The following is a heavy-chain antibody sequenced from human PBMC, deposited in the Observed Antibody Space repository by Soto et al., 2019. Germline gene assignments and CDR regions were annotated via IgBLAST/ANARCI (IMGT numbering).Heavy chain of an antibody. D-gene: IGHD1-1*01. Sequence: EVQLLESGGGLVQPGGSLRLSCAASGFTFSSYAMTWVRQAPGKGLEWVSVIRGNGDTTYYADSVKGRFTISRDNSKNTLYLQMNSLRAEDTAIYYCAKQQGPGTPSYYAMAVWGLGTTVTVSS. J-gene: IGHJ6*02. CDR1: GFTFSSYA. CDR2: IRGNGDTT. V-gene: IGHV3-23*01. CDR3: AKQQGPGTPSYYAMAV.